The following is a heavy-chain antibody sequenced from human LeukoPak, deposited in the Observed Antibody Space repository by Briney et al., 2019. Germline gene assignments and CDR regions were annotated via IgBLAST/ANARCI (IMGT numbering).Heavy chain of an antibody. CDR2: INPNSGGT. D-gene: IGHD2-21*02. CDR3: ARDVPESPPGIVVVAATFDY. Sequence: GASVKVSCKASGYTFTGYYMHWVRQAPGQGLEWMGWINPNSGGTNYSQKFQGRVTMTRDTSISTAYMELSRLRSDDTAVYYCARDVPESPPGIVVVAATFDYWGQGTLVTVSS. V-gene: IGHV1-2*02. CDR1: GYTFTGYY. J-gene: IGHJ4*02.